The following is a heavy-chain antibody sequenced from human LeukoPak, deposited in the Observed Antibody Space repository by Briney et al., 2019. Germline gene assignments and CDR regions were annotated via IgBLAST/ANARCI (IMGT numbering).Heavy chain of an antibody. CDR2: ISGSGVSSSSGSS. Sequence: PGGSLRLSCAASGFTFSSYDMSWVRQAPGKGLEWVSGISGSGVSSSSGSSYYADSVKGRFTISRDNSKNTLYLQMNSLRAEDTAVYYCARGGEGYCSSTSCYDAFDIWGQGTMVTVSS. J-gene: IGHJ3*02. D-gene: IGHD2-2*01. CDR1: GFTFSSYD. CDR3: ARGGEGYCSSTSCYDAFDI. V-gene: IGHV3-23*01.